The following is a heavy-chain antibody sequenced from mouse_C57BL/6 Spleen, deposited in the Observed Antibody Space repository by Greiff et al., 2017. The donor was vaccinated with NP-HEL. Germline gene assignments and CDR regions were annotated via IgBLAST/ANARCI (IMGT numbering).Heavy chain of an antibody. J-gene: IGHJ4*01. CDR3: ARTLYDPYAMDY. D-gene: IGHD2-3*01. CDR2: ISDGGSYT. Sequence: EVMLVESGGGLVKPGGSLKLSCAASGFTFSSYAMSWVRQTPEKRLEWVATISDGGSYTYYPDNVKGRFTISRDHAKNNLYLQMSHLKSEDTAMYYCARTLYDPYAMDYWGQGTSVTVSS. V-gene: IGHV5-4*03. CDR1: GFTFSSYA.